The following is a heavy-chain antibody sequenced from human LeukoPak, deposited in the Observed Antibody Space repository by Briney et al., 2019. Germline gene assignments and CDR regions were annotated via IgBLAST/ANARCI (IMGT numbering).Heavy chain of an antibody. Sequence: ASVKVSCKASGGTFSSYAISWVRQAPGQGLEWMGRIIPILGIANYAQKFQGRVTMTEDTSTDTAYMELSSLRSEDTAVYYCATGYDYIWGSYRYRPAPPFDYWGQGTLVTVSS. CDR2: IIPILGIA. V-gene: IGHV1-69*04. J-gene: IGHJ4*02. CDR3: ATGYDYIWGSYRYRPAPPFDY. D-gene: IGHD3-16*02. CDR1: GGTFSSYA.